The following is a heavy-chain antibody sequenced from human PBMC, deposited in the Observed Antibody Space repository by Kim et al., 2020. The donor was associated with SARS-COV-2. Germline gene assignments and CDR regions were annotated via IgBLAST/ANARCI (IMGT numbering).Heavy chain of an antibody. CDR2: IYSGGKT. CDR1: GITISSKN. Sequence: GGSLRLSCAASGITISSKNMSWVRQAPGKGLEWVSVIYSGGKTYYADAVKGTFTISRDNSENTVYLQMNSLRADDTAVYYCARGSCLDWCQGTLVTVSS. J-gene: IGHJ4*02. V-gene: IGHV3-66*01. CDR3: ARGSCLD.